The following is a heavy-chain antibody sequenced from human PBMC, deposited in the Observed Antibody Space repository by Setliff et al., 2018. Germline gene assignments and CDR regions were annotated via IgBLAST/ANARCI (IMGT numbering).Heavy chain of an antibody. J-gene: IGHJ4*02. CDR1: GESFSNNY. V-gene: IGHV4-4*07. CDR2: LHTSGSI. D-gene: IGHD1-26*01. Sequence: PSETLSLTCSVYGESFSNNYWSWIRQPAGKGLEWIGRLHTSGSIDYNPSLKSRVTISVDTSKNQFSLRLRSVTAADTAVYFCARDNTMVGATDYWGLGTLVTVSS. CDR3: ARDNTMVGATDY.